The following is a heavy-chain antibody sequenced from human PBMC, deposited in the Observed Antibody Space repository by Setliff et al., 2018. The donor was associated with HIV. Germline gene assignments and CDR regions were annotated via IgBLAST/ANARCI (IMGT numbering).Heavy chain of an antibody. V-gene: IGHV4-4*02. CDR1: GGSISSSNW. D-gene: IGHD1-1*01. Sequence: PSETLSLTCAVSGGSISSSNWWSWVRQSPGKGLEWIGEIYHSGSTNYNPSLKSRVIISVDTSKNQFSLKLSSVTAADTAVYYCARNGPFPTDAFDIWGQGTKVTVSS. CDR3: ARNGPFPTDAFDI. J-gene: IGHJ3*02. CDR2: IYHSGST.